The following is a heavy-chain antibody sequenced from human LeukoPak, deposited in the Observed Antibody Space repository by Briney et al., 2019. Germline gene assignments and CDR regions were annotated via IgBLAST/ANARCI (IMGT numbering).Heavy chain of an antibody. Sequence: PGGTLRLSCAASGFTFSSYGMSWVRQAPGKGLEWVSAISGSGGSTYYADSVKGRFTISRDNAKNTLYLQMNSLRAEDTAVYYCARDRGYDNAFDIWGQGTMVTVSS. D-gene: IGHD5-12*01. J-gene: IGHJ3*02. CDR1: GFTFSSYG. CDR2: ISGSGGST. V-gene: IGHV3-23*01. CDR3: ARDRGYDNAFDI.